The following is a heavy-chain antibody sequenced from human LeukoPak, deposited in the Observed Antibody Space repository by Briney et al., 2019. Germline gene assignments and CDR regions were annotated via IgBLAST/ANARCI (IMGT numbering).Heavy chain of an antibody. CDR2: IYTTGDT. CDR3: ARLRVGGNYYYYYYMDV. D-gene: IGHD3-16*01. J-gene: IGHJ6*03. V-gene: IGHV4-61*02. CDR1: GGSISRGTYY. Sequence: SETLSLTCTVSGGSISRGTYYWSWIRQPAGKGLEWIGRIYTTGDTNYNPSLKSRVTISVDTSKNQFSLKLSSVTAADTAVYYCARLRVGGNYYYYYYMDVWGKGTTVTISS.